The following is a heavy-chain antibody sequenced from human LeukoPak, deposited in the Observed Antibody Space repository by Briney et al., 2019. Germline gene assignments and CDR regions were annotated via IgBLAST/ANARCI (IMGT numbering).Heavy chain of an antibody. CDR1: VLLFRIYG. J-gene: IGHJ3*02. CDR2: IRYDGSNK. CDR3: AKPRLVWAFDI. D-gene: IGHD3-16*01. Sequence: GVSVGLFCASSVLLFRIYGMHWVRQASGKGREWVALIRYDGSNKYYADSMKGRFTISRDNSKNPLYLQMNSLRAEDTAVYYCAKPRLVWAFDIWGQGTMVTVSS. V-gene: IGHV3-30*02.